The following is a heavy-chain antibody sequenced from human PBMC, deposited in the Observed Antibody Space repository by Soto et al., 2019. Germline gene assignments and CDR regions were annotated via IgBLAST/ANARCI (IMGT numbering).Heavy chain of an antibody. CDR3: ARHVKKDDDSSGTYAFDS. Sequence: PGESLKISCKGSGYSFTSYWIGWVRQMPGKGLEWMGIIYLGDSDTRYSPSFQGQVTISADKSISTAYLQWSSLKASDTAMYYCARHVKKDDDSSGTYAFDSWGQGTMVTVSS. V-gene: IGHV5-51*01. CDR2: IYLGDSDT. J-gene: IGHJ3*02. CDR1: GYSFTSYW. D-gene: IGHD3-22*01.